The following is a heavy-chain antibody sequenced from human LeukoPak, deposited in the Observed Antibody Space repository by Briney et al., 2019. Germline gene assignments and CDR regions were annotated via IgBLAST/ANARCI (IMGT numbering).Heavy chain of an antibody. J-gene: IGHJ4*02. CDR2: ISSSGTYI. V-gene: IGHV3-21*01. D-gene: IGHD3-16*01. CDR1: GFTFSRYS. Sequence: PGGSLRLSCAASGFTFSRYSMNWVRQAPGKGLEWVSSISSSGTYIYYADSVKGRFTISRDNAKNSLFLQMNSLKAEDTAMYYCARDWGSWDFDYWGQGTLVTVSS. CDR3: ARDWGSWDFDY.